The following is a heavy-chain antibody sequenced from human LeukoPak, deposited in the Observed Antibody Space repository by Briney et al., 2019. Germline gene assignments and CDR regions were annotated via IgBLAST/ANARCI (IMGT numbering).Heavy chain of an antibody. J-gene: IGHJ4*02. CDR3: ARTGGSYPYYFEY. CDR2: ISSSSSYI. D-gene: IGHD1-26*01. Sequence: GGSLRLSCAASGFTFSKYRINWVRQAPGKGLEWVSSISSSSSYIYYADSVKGRFTLSRDNAKNSLYLQMNSLRAEDTAVYYCARTGGSYPYYFEYWGQGTLVTVSS. V-gene: IGHV3-21*01. CDR1: GFTFSKYR.